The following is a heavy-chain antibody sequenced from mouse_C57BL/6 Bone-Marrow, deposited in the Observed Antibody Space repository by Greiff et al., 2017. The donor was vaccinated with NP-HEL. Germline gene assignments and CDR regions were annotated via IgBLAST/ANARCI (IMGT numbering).Heavy chain of an antibody. J-gene: IGHJ3*01. CDR2: IHPSDSDT. Sequence: QVQLQQPGAELVKPGASVKVSCKVSGYTFTSYWMHWVKQRPGQGLEWIGRIHPSDSDTNYNQKFKGKATLTVDKSSSTAYMQLSSLTSEDSAVYYCAILLLRSPFAYWGQGTLVTVSA. D-gene: IGHD1-1*01. CDR1: GYTFTSYW. V-gene: IGHV1-74*01. CDR3: AILLLRSPFAY.